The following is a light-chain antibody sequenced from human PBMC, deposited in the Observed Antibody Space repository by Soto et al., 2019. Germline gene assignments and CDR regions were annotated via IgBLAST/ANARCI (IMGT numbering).Light chain of an antibody. CDR3: QQSYSTPFT. Sequence: DIQMTQSPSSLSASVGDSVTITCRPSQSISNYLNWYQQKPGKAPKLLVYAASSLQSGVPSRFSGSGSGTDFTLTISSLQPEDFATYYCQQSYSTPFTFGPGTKVDIK. J-gene: IGKJ3*01. V-gene: IGKV1-39*01. CDR2: AAS. CDR1: QSISNY.